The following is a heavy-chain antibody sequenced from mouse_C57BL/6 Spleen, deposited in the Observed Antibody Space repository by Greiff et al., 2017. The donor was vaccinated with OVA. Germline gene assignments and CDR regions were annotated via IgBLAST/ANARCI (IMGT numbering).Heavy chain of an antibody. Sequence: QVHVKQPGAELVKPGASVKLSCKASGYTFTSYWMHWVKQRPGRGLEWIGRIDPNSGGTKYNEKFKSKATLTVDKPSSTAYMQLSSLTSEDSAVYYCARGDGILRYPFAYWGQGTLVTVSA. CDR1: GYTFTSYW. CDR3: ARGDGILRYPFAY. V-gene: IGHV1-72*01. D-gene: IGHD1-1*01. J-gene: IGHJ3*01. CDR2: IDPNSGGT.